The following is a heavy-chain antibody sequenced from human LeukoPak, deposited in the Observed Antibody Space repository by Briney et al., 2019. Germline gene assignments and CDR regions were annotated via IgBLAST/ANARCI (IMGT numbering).Heavy chain of an antibody. Sequence: SQTLSLTWTVSGGSINSYYWSWIRQPPGKGLEWSGYVAYSGRTNYNPSLKSRVTISLDTSKNQFSLKLSSVTAADTAVYYCARTVSGYYFNAWGPGTLVTVSS. CDR3: ARTVSGYYFNA. V-gene: IGHV4-59*01. CDR1: GGSINSYY. D-gene: IGHD5-12*01. CDR2: VAYSGRT. J-gene: IGHJ5*02.